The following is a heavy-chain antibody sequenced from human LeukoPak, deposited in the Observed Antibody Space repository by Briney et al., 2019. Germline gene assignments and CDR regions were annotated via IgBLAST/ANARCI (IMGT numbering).Heavy chain of an antibody. D-gene: IGHD3-3*01. V-gene: IGHV3-7*01. Sequence: GGSLRLSCAASGFTFSNYWMTWVRQAPGKGLEWVANIKQDGSEKYYVDSVKGRFTISRDNAKNSLYLQMNSLRAEDTAVYYCARGGNTIFGVVINNWFDPWGQGTLVTVSS. CDR2: IKQDGSEK. CDR3: ARGGNTIFGVVINNWFDP. CDR1: GFTFSNYW. J-gene: IGHJ5*02.